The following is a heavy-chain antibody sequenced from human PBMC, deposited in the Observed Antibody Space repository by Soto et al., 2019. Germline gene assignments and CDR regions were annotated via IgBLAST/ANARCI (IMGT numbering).Heavy chain of an antibody. J-gene: IGHJ4*02. Sequence: GGTLIASCVASGFSFGTQCMTWVRQAPGKGLEWIAYIDYSSDTISYADSVKGRFTISRDNSKNTLYLQMNSLRAEDTAVYYCAKLQQLSYSYFDYWGQGTLVT. V-gene: IGHV3-48*01. CDR1: GFSFGTQC. D-gene: IGHD6-13*01. CDR2: IDYSSDTI. CDR3: AKLQQLSYSYFDY.